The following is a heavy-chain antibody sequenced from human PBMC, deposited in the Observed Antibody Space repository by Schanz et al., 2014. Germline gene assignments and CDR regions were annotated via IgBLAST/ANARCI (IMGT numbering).Heavy chain of an antibody. V-gene: IGHV3-21*01. CDR1: GFTFSSYT. D-gene: IGHD3-16*01. CDR3: ARGTPFLCDY. J-gene: IGHJ4*02. CDR2: ISSTSTYL. Sequence: EVQLVESGGGLVKPGDSLRLSCAASGFTFSSYTMQWVRQAPGKGLEWVSSISSTSTYLYYADSVKGRFTISRDSARNSLYLQMTGLRAEDTAVYYCARGTPFLCDYWGQGTLVTVSS.